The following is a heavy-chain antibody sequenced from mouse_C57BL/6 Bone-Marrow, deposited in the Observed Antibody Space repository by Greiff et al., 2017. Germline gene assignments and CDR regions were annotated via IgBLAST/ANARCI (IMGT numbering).Heavy chain of an antibody. Sequence: EVHLVESGGGLVKPGGSLKLSCAASGFTFSSYAMSWVRQTPEKRLEWVATISDGGSYTYYPDNVKGRFTISRDNAKNNLYLQMSHLKSEDTAMYYCARETYYSAYWGQGTLVTVSA. D-gene: IGHD2-12*01. J-gene: IGHJ3*01. CDR2: ISDGGSYT. CDR3: ARETYYSAY. CDR1: GFTFSSYA. V-gene: IGHV5-4*01.